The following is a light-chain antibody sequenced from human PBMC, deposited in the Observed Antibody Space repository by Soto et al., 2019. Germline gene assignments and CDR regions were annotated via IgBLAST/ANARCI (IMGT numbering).Light chain of an antibody. Sequence: DIQMTQSPSSLSASVGDRVTITCRASQTISTYLNWYQQKPGKAPKLLIYAASSLQSGVPSRFGGSGSGTDFTLTISSLQPEDFATYYCQQSHGIPYTFGQGTKLEIK. V-gene: IGKV1-39*01. J-gene: IGKJ2*01. CDR1: QTISTY. CDR3: QQSHGIPYT. CDR2: AAS.